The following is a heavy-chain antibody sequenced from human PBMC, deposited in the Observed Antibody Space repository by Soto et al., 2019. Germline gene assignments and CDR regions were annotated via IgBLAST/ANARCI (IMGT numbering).Heavy chain of an antibody. CDR1: GGSISSGDYY. CDR2: IYYSGST. Sequence: SKTLSLTCTVSGGSISSGDYYWSWIRQPPGKGLEWIGYIYYSGSTYYNPSLKSRVTISVDTSKNQFSLKLSSVTAADTAVYYCARGPLIISSNYYGMDVWGQGTTVTVSS. J-gene: IGHJ6*02. D-gene: IGHD6-6*01. CDR3: ARGPLIISSNYYGMDV. V-gene: IGHV4-30-4*01.